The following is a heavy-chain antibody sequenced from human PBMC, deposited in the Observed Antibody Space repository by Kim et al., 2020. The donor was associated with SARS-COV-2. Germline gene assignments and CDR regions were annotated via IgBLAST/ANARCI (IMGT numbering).Heavy chain of an antibody. CDR2: IKSKVDGGIT. CDR1: GFTFSNAW. CDR3: LKGSRLGDF. Sequence: GGSLRLSCAASGFTFSNAWMNWVRQAPGKGLEWVGRIKSKVDGGITDYAAPVKGRFTISRDDSKNTLYLQMTSLRSEDTALYYCLKGSRLGDFWGQGTLVTVSS. J-gene: IGHJ4*02. D-gene: IGHD3-9*01. V-gene: IGHV3-15*01.